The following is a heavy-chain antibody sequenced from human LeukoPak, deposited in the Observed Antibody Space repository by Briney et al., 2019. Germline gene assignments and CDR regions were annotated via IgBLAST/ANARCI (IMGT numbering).Heavy chain of an antibody. CDR2: INPNSGGT. V-gene: IGHV1-2*02. CDR1: GYTFTGYY. Sequence: ASAKVSCKASGYTFTGYYMHWVRQAPGQGLEWMGWINPNSGGTNYAQKFQGRVTMTRDTSISTAYMELSRLRSDDTAVYYCARDRGYGSGSYYKLFDYWGQGTLVTVSS. CDR3: ARDRGYGSGSYYKLFDY. D-gene: IGHD3-10*01. J-gene: IGHJ4*02.